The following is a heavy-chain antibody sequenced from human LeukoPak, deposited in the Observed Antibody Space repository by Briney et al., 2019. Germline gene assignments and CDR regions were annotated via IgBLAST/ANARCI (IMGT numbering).Heavy chain of an antibody. CDR2: VTSTNKI. V-gene: IGHV3-48*02. CDR1: GFTFSSYE. CDR3: ARAQTLFWEFDGFDI. Sequence: GGSLRLSCAASGFTFSSYEMNWVRQAPGKGLEWIATVTSTNKIHYADSVKGRFTISRDNAENSSYLQMNSPRDEDTAVYSCARAQTLFWEFDGFDIWGRGTKVTVSS. D-gene: IGHD3-3*01. J-gene: IGHJ3*02.